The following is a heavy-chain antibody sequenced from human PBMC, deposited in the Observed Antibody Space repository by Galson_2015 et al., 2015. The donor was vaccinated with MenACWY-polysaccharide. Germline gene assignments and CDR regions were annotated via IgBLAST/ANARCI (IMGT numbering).Heavy chain of an antibody. D-gene: IGHD6-19*01. V-gene: IGHV4-39*02. Sequence: ETLSLTCTVSGGSIRTETYFWGWIRQPPGKGLEWIGATSYTGSTYYNPSLKGRVAFSTDTSNNHFSLTVTSVTAADTAVYYCARRRKRVAGEFDYWGQGTLVTVSS. CDR1: GGSIRTETYF. J-gene: IGHJ4*02. CDR2: TSYTGST. CDR3: ARRRKRVAGEFDY.